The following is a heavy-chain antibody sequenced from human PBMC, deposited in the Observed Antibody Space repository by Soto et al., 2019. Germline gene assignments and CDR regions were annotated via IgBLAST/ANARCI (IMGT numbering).Heavy chain of an antibody. D-gene: IGHD4-4*01. CDR3: ARGRLQSDY. Sequence: SETLSLTCTVSGGSISSYYWSWIRQPPGKGLEWIGNIYYSGSTNYNPSLKSRVTISVDTSKNQFSLKLSSVTAADTAVYYCARGRLQSDYWGQGTLVTVSS. CDR2: IYYSGST. CDR1: GGSISSYY. J-gene: IGHJ4*02. V-gene: IGHV4-59*01.